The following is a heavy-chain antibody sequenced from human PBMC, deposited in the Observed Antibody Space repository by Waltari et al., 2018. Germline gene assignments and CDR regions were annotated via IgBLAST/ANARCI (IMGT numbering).Heavy chain of an antibody. Sequence: QVQLVQSGAEVKEPGASVKVSCKASGYTFTAHHGHWMRQAPGQGLEWMGWINPNSGDTNNAQKFEGRVTMTRDTSISTAYMELSRLRSDDTAMYYCARDREATYNVYYYYMDVWGKGTTVTVSS. CDR2: INPNSGDT. V-gene: IGHV1-2*02. D-gene: IGHD1-1*01. CDR1: GYTFTAHH. J-gene: IGHJ6*03. CDR3: ARDREATYNVYYYYMDV.